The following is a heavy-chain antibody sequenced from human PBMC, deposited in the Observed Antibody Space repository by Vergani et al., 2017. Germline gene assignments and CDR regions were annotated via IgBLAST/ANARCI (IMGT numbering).Heavy chain of an antibody. CDR3: ARRGAAADAETLGFDP. CDR2: IYPGDSDT. Sequence: EVQLVQSGAEVKKPGESLTISCKGSGYSFTSYWIGWVRQMPGKGLEWMGIIYPGDSDTRYSPSFQGQVNISADKSISTAYLQWSSLKASDTAMYYCARRGAAADAETLGFDPWGQGTLVTVSS. J-gene: IGHJ5*02. D-gene: IGHD6-13*01. CDR1: GYSFTSYW. V-gene: IGHV5-51*01.